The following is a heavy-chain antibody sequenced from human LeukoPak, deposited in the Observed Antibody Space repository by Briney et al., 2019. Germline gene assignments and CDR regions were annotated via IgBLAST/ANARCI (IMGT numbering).Heavy chain of an antibody. J-gene: IGHJ4*02. Sequence: PSETLSLTCAVSGGSISSGGYSWSWIRQPPGKGLEWIGYIYYSGSTYYNPSLKSRVTIPVDTSKNQFSLKLSSVTAADTAVYYCARATGGGYDYWGQGTLVTVSS. V-gene: IGHV4-30-4*07. CDR2: IYYSGST. CDR1: GGSISSGGYS. D-gene: IGHD3-16*01. CDR3: ARATGGGYDY.